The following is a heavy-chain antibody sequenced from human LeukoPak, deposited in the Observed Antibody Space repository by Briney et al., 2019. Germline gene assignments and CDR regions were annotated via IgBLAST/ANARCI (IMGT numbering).Heavy chain of an antibody. D-gene: IGHD3-10*01. CDR1: GYTFTGYY. V-gene: IGHV1-2*02. J-gene: IGHJ6*03. CDR3: ARGRSGRVPAYYYMDV. Sequence: VASVKVSCKASGYTFTGYYMHWVRQAPGQGLEWMGWINPNSGGTNYAQKFQGRVTMTRNTSISTAYMELSRLRSDDTAVYYCARGRSGRVPAYYYMDVWGKGTTVTVSS. CDR2: INPNSGGT.